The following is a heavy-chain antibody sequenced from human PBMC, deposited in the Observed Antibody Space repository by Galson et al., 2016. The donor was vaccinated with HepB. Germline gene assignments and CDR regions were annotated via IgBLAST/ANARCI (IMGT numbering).Heavy chain of an antibody. CDR1: VLRLSTYA. V-gene: IGHV3-23*01. Sequence: SLRLSCASSVLRLSTYAMAWVRQAPGKGLEWVAGISGSGGRVSVISGRGGRTYSADSVKGRFTISSDNSKNTMFLEMSSLRDDDTAVYYCAKAPGSIGAFDVWGQGTVVTVSA. CDR3: AKAPGSIGAFDV. CDR2: ISGSGGRVSVISGRGGRT. J-gene: IGHJ3*01. D-gene: IGHD6-6*01.